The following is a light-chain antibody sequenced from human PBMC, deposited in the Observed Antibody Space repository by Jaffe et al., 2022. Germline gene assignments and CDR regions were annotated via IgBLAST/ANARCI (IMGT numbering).Light chain of an antibody. Sequence: DIQMTQSPSSLSASVGDRVTITCRASQTISSSLNWYQQMPGKAPKLLIFGAYNLQSGVPSRFSGSGSGPDFTLTISSLQPEDFATYYCHQTYITPYTFGQGTKLQIK. V-gene: IGKV1-39*01. CDR1: QTISSS. CDR3: HQTYITPYT. J-gene: IGKJ2*01. CDR2: GAY.